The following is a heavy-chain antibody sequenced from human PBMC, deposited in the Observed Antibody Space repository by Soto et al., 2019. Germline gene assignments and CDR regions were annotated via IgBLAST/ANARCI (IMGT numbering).Heavy chain of an antibody. CDR3: AVVDRTGNWFDP. Sequence: PSETLSLTCTVSGGSISSSDFYWGWLRQTPGKGLEFIGSMYYSGTTYYNPSLKSRVTISVDTSKNQFTLKLISVTAADTAVYYCAVVDRTGNWFDPWGEGALVTVSS. CDR2: MYYSGTT. V-gene: IGHV4-39*01. D-gene: IGHD2-15*01. J-gene: IGHJ5*02. CDR1: GGSISSSDFY.